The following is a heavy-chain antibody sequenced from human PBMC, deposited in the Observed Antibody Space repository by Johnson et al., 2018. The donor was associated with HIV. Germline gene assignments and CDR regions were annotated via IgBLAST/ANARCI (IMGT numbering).Heavy chain of an antibody. D-gene: IGHD2-21*01. CDR1: RFTFNDYG. J-gene: IGHJ3*02. Sequence: EVQLVESGGGLVQPGGSLRLSCAASRFTFNDYGMSWVRQAPGKGLEWVSGISWNSGSIGYADSVKGRFTISRDNAKNSLYLQMHSLKAEDTALYYCGGGGGDCGGDCFLGAFDIWGQGTMVTVSS. V-gene: IGHV3-20*04. CDR3: GGGGGDCGGDCFLGAFDI. CDR2: ISWNSGSI.